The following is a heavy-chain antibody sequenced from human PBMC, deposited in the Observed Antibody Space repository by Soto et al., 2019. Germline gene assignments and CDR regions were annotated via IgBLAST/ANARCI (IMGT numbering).Heavy chain of an antibody. V-gene: IGHV4-39*07. Sequence: PSETLSLTCTVSGGSISSSSYYWGWIRQPPGKGLEWIGSIYYSGSTYYNPSLKSRVTISVDTSKNQFSLKLSSVTAADTVVYYCARVFRCGGMDVWGQGSTVTGS. CDR2: IYYSGST. D-gene: IGHD3-10*01. CDR1: GGSISSSSYY. J-gene: IGHJ6*02. CDR3: ARVFRCGGMDV.